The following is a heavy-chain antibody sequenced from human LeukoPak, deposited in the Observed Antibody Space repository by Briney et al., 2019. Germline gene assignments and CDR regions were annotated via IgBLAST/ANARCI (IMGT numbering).Heavy chain of an antibody. D-gene: IGHD4-11*01. V-gene: IGHV3-23*01. Sequence: GRSLRLSCAASGFTFSSYGMHWVRQAPGKGLEWVSSIRSSGDGTYYADSVRGRFTISRDNSKNTLYLQMNSLRVEDAAVYYCASRLPYYFNFWGQGTLVTVSS. CDR1: GFTFSSYG. J-gene: IGHJ4*02. CDR2: IRSSGDGT. CDR3: ASRLPYYFNF.